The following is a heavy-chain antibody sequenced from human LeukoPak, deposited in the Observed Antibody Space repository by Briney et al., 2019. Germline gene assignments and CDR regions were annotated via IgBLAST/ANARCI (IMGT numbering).Heavy chain of an antibody. D-gene: IGHD6-19*01. CDR1: GGTFSSYA. J-gene: IGHJ5*02. Sequence: ASVKVSCKVSGGTFSSYAISWVRQAPGQGLEWMVRIIPIFGIANYAQKFQGRVTITADKSTSTAYMELSSLRSEDTAVYYCAVRKGEAVAGTGINWFDPWGQGTLVTVSS. CDR3: AVRKGEAVAGTGINWFDP. V-gene: IGHV1-69*04. CDR2: IIPIFGIA.